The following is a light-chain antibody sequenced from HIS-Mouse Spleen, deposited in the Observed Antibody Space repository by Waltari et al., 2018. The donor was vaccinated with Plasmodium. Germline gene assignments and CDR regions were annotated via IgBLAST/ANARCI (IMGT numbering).Light chain of an antibody. CDR2: EGS. CDR3: CSYAGSSTFV. J-gene: IGLJ3*02. Sequence: QSALHQPASVSGSPGPSITISCPGPSSHVGRYNLVSWYQQPPGKAPKLMIYEGSKRPSGVSNRFSGSKSGNTASLTISGLQAEDEADYYCCSYAGSSTFVFGGGTKLTVL. V-gene: IGLV2-23*03. CDR1: SSHVGRYNL.